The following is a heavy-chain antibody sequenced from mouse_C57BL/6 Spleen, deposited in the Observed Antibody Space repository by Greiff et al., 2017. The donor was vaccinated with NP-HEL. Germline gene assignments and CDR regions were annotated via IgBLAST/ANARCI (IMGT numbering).Heavy chain of an antibody. J-gene: IGHJ2*01. V-gene: IGHV1-54*01. CDR1: GYAFTNYL. CDR2: INPGSGGT. CDR3: ARSPDY. Sequence: QVQLQQSGAELVRPGTSVKVSCKASGYAFTNYLIEWVKQRPGQGLEWIGVINPGSGGTNYNEKFKGKATLTADKSSSTAYMHLSSLTSEDSAVYFCARSPDYWGQGTTLTVSS.